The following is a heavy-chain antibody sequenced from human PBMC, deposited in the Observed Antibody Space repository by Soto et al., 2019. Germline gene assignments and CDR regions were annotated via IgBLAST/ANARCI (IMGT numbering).Heavy chain of an antibody. Sequence: PWWSLRLSCVFSVFTFAKYWMHWFRQAPGKGLVWVARIETDGTTQTYADSVEGRFTISRDNAKNTLYLHMNSLRAEDTAVYYCGRQAALWEKVDFRGHGTPVTVSS. CDR2: IETDGTTQ. J-gene: IGHJ1*01. CDR1: VFTFAKYW. CDR3: GRQAALWEKVDF. V-gene: IGHV3-74*01. D-gene: IGHD3-10*01.